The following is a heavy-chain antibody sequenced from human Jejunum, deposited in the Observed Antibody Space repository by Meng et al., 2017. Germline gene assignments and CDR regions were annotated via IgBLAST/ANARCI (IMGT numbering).Heavy chain of an antibody. D-gene: IGHD1-26*01. Sequence: GSLRLSCTVSGFSINTNYYWGWIRQPPGKGLEWIGNFHHSGTTNYNPSLKSRVTISVDTSKNQFSLKLNSVSAADTAVYYCTRASVWYSGGYWGQGTLV. V-gene: IGHV4-38-2*02. CDR3: TRASVWYSGGY. CDR2: FHHSGTT. J-gene: IGHJ4*02. CDR1: GFSINTNYY.